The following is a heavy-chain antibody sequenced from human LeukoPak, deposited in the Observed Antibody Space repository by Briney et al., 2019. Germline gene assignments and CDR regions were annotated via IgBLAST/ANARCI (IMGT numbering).Heavy chain of an antibody. D-gene: IGHD1-26*01. CDR3: ARAASGTYLADF. Sequence: PGGSLRLSCAASGFTFSPYNMNWVRQAPGKGLEWVSSISSSSSYIYYADSVKGRLTISRDNAKNSLYLQMNSLRAEDTAVYYCARAASGTYLADFWGQGTLVTVSS. V-gene: IGHV3-21*06. CDR2: ISSSSSYI. J-gene: IGHJ4*02. CDR1: GFTFSPYN.